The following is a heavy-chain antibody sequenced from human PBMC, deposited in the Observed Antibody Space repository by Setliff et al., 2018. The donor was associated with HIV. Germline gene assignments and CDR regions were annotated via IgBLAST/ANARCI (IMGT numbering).Heavy chain of an antibody. Sequence: GGSLSLSCAASGFTFMNYAMSWVRQAPGKGLAWVSTISGSGGSTYYADSVKGRFTISRDNSKNTLYLQMNSLRAEDTAVYYCARDQWGYSYGYYYYYYMDVWGKGTTVTVSS. CDR2: ISGSGGST. J-gene: IGHJ6*03. V-gene: IGHV3-23*01. CDR3: ARDQWGYSYGYYYYYYMDV. CDR1: GFTFMNYA. D-gene: IGHD5-18*01.